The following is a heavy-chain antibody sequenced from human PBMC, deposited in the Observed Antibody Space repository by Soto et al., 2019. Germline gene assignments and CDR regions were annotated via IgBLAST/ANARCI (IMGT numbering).Heavy chain of an antibody. CDR2: ISYDGRIE. V-gene: IGHV3-30*03. CDR1: GFTFSNYG. J-gene: IGHJ4*02. Sequence: QVQLVESGGGVVQPGRSLRLSCAASGFTFSNYGMHWFRQAPGKGLDWVAVISYDGRIEYYSESVKGRFTMSRDNSENTVYLQINSLRTEDTAVYFCGRDWVWFGAHPIDNWGQGTLVTVSS. D-gene: IGHD3-10*01. CDR3: GRDWVWFGAHPIDN.